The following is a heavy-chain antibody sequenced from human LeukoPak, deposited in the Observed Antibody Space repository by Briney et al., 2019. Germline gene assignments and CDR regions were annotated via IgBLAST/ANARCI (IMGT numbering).Heavy chain of an antibody. CDR2: INPNSGGT. D-gene: IGHD3-10*01. V-gene: IGHV1-2*02. Sequence: ASVKVSCKASGYTFTGYYMHWVRQAPGQGLEWMGWINPNSGGTNYAQKFQGRVTMTRDTSISTAYMELSRLRSDDTAVYYCARGHGDADAFDIWGQRTMVTVSS. CDR1: GYTFTGYY. J-gene: IGHJ3*02. CDR3: ARGHGDADAFDI.